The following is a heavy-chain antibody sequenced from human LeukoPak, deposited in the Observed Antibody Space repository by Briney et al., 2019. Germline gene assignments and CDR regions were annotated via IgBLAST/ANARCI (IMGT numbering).Heavy chain of an antibody. CDR2: ISSSSSSI. CDR1: GFTFSSCS. V-gene: IGHV3-21*01. CDR3: ARGQQWLPYFDY. Sequence: GGSLRLSCAASGFTFSSCSMNWVRQAPGKGLEWVSSISSSSSSIYYADSVKGRFTISRDNAKNSLYLQMNSLRAEDTAVYFCARGQQWLPYFDYWGQGTLVTVSS. D-gene: IGHD6-19*01. J-gene: IGHJ4*02.